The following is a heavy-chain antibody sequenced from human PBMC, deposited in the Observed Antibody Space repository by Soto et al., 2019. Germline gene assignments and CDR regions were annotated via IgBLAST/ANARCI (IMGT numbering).Heavy chain of an antibody. J-gene: IGHJ4*02. CDR3: TTDSRQLVGGVWFDY. V-gene: IGHV3-15*07. Sequence: EVQLVESGGGLVKPGVSLRLSCAASGFTFSKAWMNWVRQAPGKGLEWVGRIKSKTDGGPTYYGAPVKGRFTISRDDSKHSLSLQMNSLKMEDTAVYYCTTDSRQLVGGVWFDYWGQGTLVTVST. D-gene: IGHD6-6*01. CDR1: GFTFSKAW. CDR2: IKSKTDGGPT.